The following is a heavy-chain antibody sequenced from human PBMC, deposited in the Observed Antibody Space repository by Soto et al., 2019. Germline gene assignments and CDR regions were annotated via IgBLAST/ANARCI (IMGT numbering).Heavy chain of an antibody. CDR3: ARGQQLVVSSSGWALDDYYYYGMDV. D-gene: IGHD6-13*01. J-gene: IGHJ6*02. CDR1: GFTFSSYG. CDR2: IWYDGINK. Sequence: QVQLVESGGGVVQPGRSLRLSCAASGFTFSSYGMHWVRQAPGKGLEWVAVIWYDGINKYYADSVKGRFTISRDNSKNTLYLQMNSLRAEDTAVYYCARGQQLVVSSSGWALDDYYYYGMDVWGQGTTVTVSS. V-gene: IGHV3-33*01.